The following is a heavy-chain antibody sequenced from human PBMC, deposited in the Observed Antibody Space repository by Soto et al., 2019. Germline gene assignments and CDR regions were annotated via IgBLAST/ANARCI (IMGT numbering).Heavy chain of an antibody. CDR1: GFTFSTYG. CDR3: ARAAGYSGNDYVYYYGMDV. V-gene: IGHV3-33*01. D-gene: IGHD5-12*01. CDR2: VWYDGRNK. J-gene: IGHJ6*02. Sequence: QVQLVESGGGVVQPGRSLRLSCAASGFTFSTYGMHWVRQAPGKGLEWVALVWYDGRNKDYADCVKGRFTISRDNSKNTLYMQMNSLRDEDTAVYYCARAAGYSGNDYVYYYGMDVWGQGTTVTLSS.